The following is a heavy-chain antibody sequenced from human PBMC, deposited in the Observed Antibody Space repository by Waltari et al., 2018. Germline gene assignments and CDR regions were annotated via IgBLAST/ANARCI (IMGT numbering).Heavy chain of an antibody. V-gene: IGHV4-34*01. Sequence: QVQLQQWGAGLLKPSETLSLTCAVYGGTFSGYYWSWIRQPPGKGLEWIGQINHSGSTNYHPYLKSGVTISVDTSKNQFCLKLSSVTAADTAVYYCARGSWKALDYWGQGTLVTVSS. CDR3: ARGSWKALDY. D-gene: IGHD1-1*01. CDR2: INHSGST. CDR1: GGTFSGYY. J-gene: IGHJ4*02.